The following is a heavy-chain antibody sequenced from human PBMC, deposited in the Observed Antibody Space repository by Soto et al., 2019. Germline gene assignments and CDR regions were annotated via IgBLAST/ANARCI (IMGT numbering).Heavy chain of an antibody. D-gene: IGHD6-19*01. CDR1: GGSISGHY. Sequence: LDTLSLTCTVSGGSISGHYWIWIRQSPGKRLEWIGYIFYTGSTNYNPSLDSRVTLSVDTSKNQFSLRLSSVTAADTAVYYCARVGSSGWSPDYWGQGTLVTVSS. V-gene: IGHV4-59*11. CDR2: IFYTGST. CDR3: ARVGSSGWSPDY. J-gene: IGHJ4*02.